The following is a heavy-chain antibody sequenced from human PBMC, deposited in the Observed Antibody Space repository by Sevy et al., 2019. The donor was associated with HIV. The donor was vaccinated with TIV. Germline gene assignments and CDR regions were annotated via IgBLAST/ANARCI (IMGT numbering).Heavy chain of an antibody. CDR3: ARERQWLPDY. Sequence: ASVKVSCKASGYTFTGYYMHWVRQAPGQGVGWMGWINPNSGGTNYAQKLQGRVTMTRDTSISTAYMELSRLRSDDTAVYYCARERQWLPDYWGQGTLVTVSS. V-gene: IGHV1-2*02. J-gene: IGHJ4*02. CDR1: GYTFTGYY. D-gene: IGHD5-12*01. CDR2: INPNSGGT.